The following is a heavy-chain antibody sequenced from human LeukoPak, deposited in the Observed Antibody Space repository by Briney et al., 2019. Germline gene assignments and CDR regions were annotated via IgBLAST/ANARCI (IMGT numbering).Heavy chain of an antibody. D-gene: IGHD6-6*01. V-gene: IGHV4-4*07. CDR3: ARSSSSSLYYYYYMDV. J-gene: IGHJ6*03. CDR2: IYTSGST. Sequence: SETLSLTCTVSGGSISSYYWSWIRQPAGKGLEWIGRIYTSGSTNYNPSLKSRVTISVDTSKNQFSLKLSSVTAADTAVYYCARSSSSSLYYYYYMDVWGKGTTVTVSS. CDR1: GGSISSYY.